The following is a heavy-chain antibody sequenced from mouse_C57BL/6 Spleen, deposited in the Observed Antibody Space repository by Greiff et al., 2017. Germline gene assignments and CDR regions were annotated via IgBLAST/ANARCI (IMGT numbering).Heavy chain of an antibody. Sequence: QVQLKQPGAELVRPGSSVKLSCKASGYTFTSYWMDWVKQRPGQGLEWIGNIYPSDSETHYNQKFKDKATLTVDKSSSTAYMQLSSLTSEDSAVYYCARGGYGNYAFPMDYWGQGTSVTVSS. D-gene: IGHD2-1*01. CDR2: IYPSDSET. J-gene: IGHJ4*01. V-gene: IGHV1-61*01. CDR3: ARGGYGNYAFPMDY. CDR1: GYTFTSYW.